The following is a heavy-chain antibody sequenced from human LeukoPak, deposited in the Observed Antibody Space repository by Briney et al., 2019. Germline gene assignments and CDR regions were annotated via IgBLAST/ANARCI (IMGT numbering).Heavy chain of an antibody. CDR1: GGSFSDYY. CDR3: VRVGYSNVINDWSRTGLGAYPTKYYYHMDV. V-gene: IGHV4-34*01. J-gene: IGHJ6*03. Sequence: SETLSLTCAVYGGSFSDYYWGWIRQPPGKGLEWIGEINPSGSTNYSLSLKSRVTISVDTSKNQFSLKLSSVAAADTAVYFCVRVGYSNVINDWSRTGLGAYPTKYYYHMDVWDKGTTVTVSS. CDR2: INPSGST. D-gene: IGHD5-18*01.